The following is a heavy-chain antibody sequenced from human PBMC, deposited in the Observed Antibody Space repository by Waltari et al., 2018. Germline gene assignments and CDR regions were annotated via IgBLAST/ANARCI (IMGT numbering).Heavy chain of an antibody. CDR1: GGSISSGSVY. J-gene: IGHJ6*02. CDR2: IFTSGST. CDR3: ARDEARYYDIMTGGGYYGLDV. D-gene: IGHD3-9*01. Sequence: QVQLQESGPGLVRPSQTLSLTCTVSGGSISSGSVYWTWIRQPAGKGLEGVGHIFTSGSTTYNPSSKSRVSVSLDTSENQFSLRLSSVTAADTAVYYCARDEARYYDIMTGGGYYGLDVWGQGTTVTVSS. V-gene: IGHV4-61*02.